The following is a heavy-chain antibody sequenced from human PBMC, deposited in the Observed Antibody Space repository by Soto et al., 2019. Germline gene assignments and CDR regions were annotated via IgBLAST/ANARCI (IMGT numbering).Heavy chain of an antibody. CDR1: GVTLSDTL. Sequence: QGQLVQPGAEWKRPGASWNISCRASGVTLSDTLINWVRQGPGKRLEWMGWISPANGNTRYSESFQGRVTISSLSSAPTAYVALSDRTSEDTAVYYCARDSVRVGPRANDAFDWWGQGTMITVSS. D-gene: IGHD6-19*01. CDR2: ISPANGNT. J-gene: IGHJ3*01. CDR3: ARDSVRVGPRANDAFDW. V-gene: IGHV1-3*01.